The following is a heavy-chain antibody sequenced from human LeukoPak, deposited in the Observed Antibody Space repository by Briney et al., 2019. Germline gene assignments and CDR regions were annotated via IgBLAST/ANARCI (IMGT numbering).Heavy chain of an antibody. V-gene: IGHV1-18*01. CDR1: GHSFTRYG. J-gene: IGHJ4*02. Sequence: ASVKVSCKASGHSFTRYGISWVRQAPGQGLEWMGWISAYNGNTNYAQKLQGRVTMSTDTSTGTAYMELRSLRSDDTAVYYCARDSGSVAGTRGVDYWGQGTLVTVSS. D-gene: IGHD6-19*01. CDR3: ARDSGSVAGTRGVDY. CDR2: ISAYNGNT.